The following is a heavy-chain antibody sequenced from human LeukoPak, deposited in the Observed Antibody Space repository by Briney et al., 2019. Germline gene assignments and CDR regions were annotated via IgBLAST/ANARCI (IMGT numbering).Heavy chain of an antibody. V-gene: IGHV5-51*01. D-gene: IGHD3-10*01. CDR1: GYSTTSYW. J-gene: IGHJ4*02. CDR3: TARGVDYYGSGSYSDY. Sequence: PGESLQISCKGSGYSTTSYWIGWVRQMPGKGLEWMGIIYPGDSDTRYSPSFQGQVTISADKSISTAYLQWSSLKASDTAMYYCTARGVDYYGSGSYSDYWGQGTLVTVSS. CDR2: IYPGDSDT.